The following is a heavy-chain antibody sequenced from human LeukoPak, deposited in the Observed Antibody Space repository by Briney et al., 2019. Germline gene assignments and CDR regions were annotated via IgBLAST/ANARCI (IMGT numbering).Heavy chain of an antibody. Sequence: PGGSLRLPCAASGFTFSSYAMHWVRQAPGKGLEWVAVISYDGSNKYYADSVKGRFTISRDNSKNTLYLQTNSLRAEDTAVYYCARDPRKEELLGNYFDYWGQGTLVTVSS. V-gene: IGHV3-30*04. CDR2: ISYDGSNK. CDR1: GFTFSSYA. D-gene: IGHD1-26*01. CDR3: ARDPRKEELLGNYFDY. J-gene: IGHJ4*02.